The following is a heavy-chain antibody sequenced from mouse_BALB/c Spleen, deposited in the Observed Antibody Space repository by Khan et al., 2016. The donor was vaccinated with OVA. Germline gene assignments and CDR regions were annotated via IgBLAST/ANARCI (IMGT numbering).Heavy chain of an antibody. CDR3: TRSGYSAWFAY. CDR1: GFNIKDYY. CDR2: IDPENGET. Sequence: VRLQQSGAELVRPGALVKLSCKASGFNIKDYYIHWVKQSPEQDLEWIGWIDPENGETVYEPKFQDKANITADTTSNTAYLQLSSLTSEDSAVYYCTRSGYSAWFAYWGQGTPVTVSA. J-gene: IGHJ3*01. V-gene: IGHV14-1*02.